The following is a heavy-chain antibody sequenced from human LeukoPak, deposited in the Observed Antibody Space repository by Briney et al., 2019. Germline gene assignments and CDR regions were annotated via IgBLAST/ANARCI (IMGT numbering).Heavy chain of an antibody. D-gene: IGHD2-15*01. CDR1: GFTFSSYA. CDR3: AKAPVTSCRGAFCYPFDY. V-gene: IGHV3-23*01. CDR2: IVSSGDTT. Sequence: GGSLRLSCAASGFTFSSYAMGWVRQAPGKGLEWVSAIVSSGDTTYYAASVRGRFTISRDTSRSTLYLQMNSLRAEDAAVYYCAKAPVTSCRGAFCYPFDYWGQGTLVTVSS. J-gene: IGHJ4*02.